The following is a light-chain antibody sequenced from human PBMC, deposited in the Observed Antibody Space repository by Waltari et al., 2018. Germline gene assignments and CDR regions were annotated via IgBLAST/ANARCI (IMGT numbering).Light chain of an antibody. CDR1: QSVSSSY. CDR3: QQYGSSIT. CDR2: GAS. J-gene: IGKJ5*01. Sequence: EIVLTQSPGTLSLSPGERATLSCRARQSVSSSYLAWYQQKPGQAPRLLIYGASSRATGIPYRFSGSVSGTDFTLTISRLEPEDFAVYYCQQYGSSITFGQGTRLEIK. V-gene: IGKV3-20*01.